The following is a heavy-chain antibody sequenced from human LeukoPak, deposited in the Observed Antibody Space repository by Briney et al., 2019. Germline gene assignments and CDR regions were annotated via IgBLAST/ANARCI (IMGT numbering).Heavy chain of an antibody. V-gene: IGHV3-9*01. CDR1: GFTFDDYA. D-gene: IGHD6-19*01. Sequence: GGSLRLSCAASGFTFDDYAMHWVRQAPGKGLEWVSGISWNSGSIGYADSVKGRFTISRDNAKNSLYLQMNSLRAEDTALYYCAKDIRSGWYRPHAFDIWGQGTMVTVSS. CDR3: AKDIRSGWYRPHAFDI. CDR2: ISWNSGSI. J-gene: IGHJ3*02.